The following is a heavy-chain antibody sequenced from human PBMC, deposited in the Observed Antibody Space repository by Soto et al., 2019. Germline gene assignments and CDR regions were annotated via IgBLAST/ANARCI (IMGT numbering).Heavy chain of an antibody. Sequence: GGSLRLSCAASGFTFSSYSMNWVRQAPGKGLEWVSYISSSSSTIYYADSVKGRFTISRDNAKNSLYLQMNSLRAEDTAVYYCARDNQSDILTGYYLDEEGGVFDYWGQGTLVTVSS. V-gene: IGHV3-48*01. J-gene: IGHJ4*02. CDR1: GFTFSSYS. CDR2: ISSSSSTI. D-gene: IGHD3-9*01. CDR3: ARDNQSDILTGYYLDEEGGVFDY.